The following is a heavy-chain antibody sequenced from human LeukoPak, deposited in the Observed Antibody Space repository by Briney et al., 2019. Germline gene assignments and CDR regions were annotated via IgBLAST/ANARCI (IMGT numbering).Heavy chain of an antibody. D-gene: IGHD4-23*01. CDR2: IYYSGST. CDR1: GGSFSGYY. V-gene: IGHV4-34*01. Sequence: SETLSLTCAVCGGSFSGYYWSWIRQPPGKGLEWIGSIYYSGSTYYNPSLKSRVTISVDTSKNQFSLKLSSVTAADTAVYYCASRTTVVRPHDIWGQGTMVTVSS. CDR3: ASRTTVVRPHDI. J-gene: IGHJ3*02.